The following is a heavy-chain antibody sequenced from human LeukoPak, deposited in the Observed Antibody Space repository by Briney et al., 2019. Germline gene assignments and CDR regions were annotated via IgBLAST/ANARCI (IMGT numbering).Heavy chain of an antibody. V-gene: IGHV4-59*08. Sequence: PSETLSLTCTVSGGSISSYYWSWIRQPPGKGLEWIGSIYHSGSTYYNPSLKSRVTISVDTSKNQFSLKLSSVTAADTAVYYCARQGGGVVVPAALIYWGQGTLVTVSS. CDR3: ARQGGGVVVPAALIY. D-gene: IGHD2-2*01. J-gene: IGHJ4*02. CDR2: IYHSGST. CDR1: GGSISSYY.